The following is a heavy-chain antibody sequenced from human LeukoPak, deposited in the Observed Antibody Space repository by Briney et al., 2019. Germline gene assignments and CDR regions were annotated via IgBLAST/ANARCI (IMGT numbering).Heavy chain of an antibody. CDR2: IYYSGST. CDR3: ARDRDGSWSYYN. D-gene: IGHD3-10*01. J-gene: IGHJ4*02. V-gene: IGHV4-59*01. CDR1: GGSISSYY. Sequence: SETLSLTCTVSGGSISSYYWSWLRQPPGKGLEWIGYIYYSGSTNYNPSLKSRVTISVDTSKNQFSLKLSSVTVADTAVYYCARDRDGSWSYYNWGQGTLVTVSS.